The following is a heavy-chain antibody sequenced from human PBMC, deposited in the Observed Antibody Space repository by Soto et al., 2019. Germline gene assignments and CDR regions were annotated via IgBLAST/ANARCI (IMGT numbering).Heavy chain of an antibody. CDR2: ISGSSGNA. D-gene: IGHD3-16*01. CDR1: GYTFTKYG. V-gene: IGHV1-18*01. CDR3: AREMAGLGGEYDY. J-gene: IGHJ4*02. Sequence: QVQLVQSGAEVKNHGASVKVSCKTSGYTFTKYGVGWVRQAPGQGLEWMGWISGSSGNANYAEKVQGRITLTTDTSTSTAYIELRSLRSDDTAVYYCAREMAGLGGEYDYWGQGTLVTVSS.